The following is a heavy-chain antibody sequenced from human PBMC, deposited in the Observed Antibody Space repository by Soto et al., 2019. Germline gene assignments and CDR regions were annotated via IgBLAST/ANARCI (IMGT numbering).Heavy chain of an antibody. J-gene: IGHJ4*02. CDR3: ARKTTVTTSFDY. Sequence: QVQLQESGPGLVKPSQTLSLTCTVSGGSISSGGYYWSWIRQHPGKGLEWIGYIYYSGRTYYNPSLKSRVTISVDTSKNQFSLKLSSVTAADTAVYYCARKTTVTTSFDYWGQGTLVTVSS. CDR1: GGSISSGGYY. CDR2: IYYSGRT. D-gene: IGHD4-17*01. V-gene: IGHV4-31*03.